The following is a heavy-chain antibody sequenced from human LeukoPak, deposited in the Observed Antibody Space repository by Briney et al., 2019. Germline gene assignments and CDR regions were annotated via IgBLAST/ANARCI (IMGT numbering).Heavy chain of an antibody. V-gene: IGHV3-23*01. CDR1: GFSFTIYA. Sequence: GGSLQLSCAASGFSFTIYAMSWVRQAPGKGLEWVSGISGSGGSTYYADSVQGRFTISRDNSKNTLYLQMNSLRAEDTAVYYCAKVDPIVVVVAATPYFDYWGQGTLVTVSS. CDR2: ISGSGGST. J-gene: IGHJ4*02. D-gene: IGHD2-15*01. CDR3: AKVDPIVVVVAATPYFDY.